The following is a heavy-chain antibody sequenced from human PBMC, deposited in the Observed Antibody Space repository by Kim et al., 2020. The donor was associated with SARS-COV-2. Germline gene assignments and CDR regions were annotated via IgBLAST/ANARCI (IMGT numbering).Heavy chain of an antibody. CDR3: ARDLAPHEGTDAFDI. CDR2: IWYDGSNK. J-gene: IGHJ3*02. D-gene: IGHD3-10*01. CDR1: GFTFSSYG. Sequence: GGSLRLSCAASGFTFSSYGMHWVRQAPGKGLEWVAVIWYDGSNKYYADSVKGRFTISRDNSKNTLYLQMNSLRAEDTAVYYCARDLAPHEGTDAFDIWGQGTMVTVSS. V-gene: IGHV3-33*01.